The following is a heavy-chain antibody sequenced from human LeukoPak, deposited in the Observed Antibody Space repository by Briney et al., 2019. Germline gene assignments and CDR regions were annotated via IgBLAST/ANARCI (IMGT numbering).Heavy chain of an antibody. CDR3: ARDSSGYPDY. CDR2: IYYSGST. J-gene: IGHJ4*02. D-gene: IGHD3-22*01. CDR1: GGSISSGGYY. V-gene: IGHV4-31*03. Sequence: SETLSLTCTVSGGSISSGGYYWSWIRQPPGKGLEWIGYIYYSGSTYYNPSLKSRVTISVDTSKNQFSLKLSSVTAADTAVYYCARDSSGYPDYWGQGTLVTVSS.